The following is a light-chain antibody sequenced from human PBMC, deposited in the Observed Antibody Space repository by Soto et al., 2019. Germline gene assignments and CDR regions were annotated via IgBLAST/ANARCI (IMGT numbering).Light chain of an antibody. J-gene: IGLJ2*01. Sequence: SYELTQPPSVPVAPGQTARLTCGGSNIGSKTVHWYQQKPGQAHVLVVYDDADRPSGIPERFSGSNSGNTAALTISRVEAGHEADYYCQVWDANTDHVVFGGGTKLTVL. CDR2: DDA. V-gene: IGLV3-21*02. CDR1: NIGSKT. CDR3: QVWDANTDHVV.